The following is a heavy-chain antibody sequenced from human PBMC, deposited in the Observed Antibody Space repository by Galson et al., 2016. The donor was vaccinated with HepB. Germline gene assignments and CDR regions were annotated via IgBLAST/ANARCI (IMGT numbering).Heavy chain of an antibody. J-gene: IGHJ6*02. Sequence: LSLTCAVSGASISSTDWWRWVRQPPGKGLEWIGEVYQNGNTNYKPSLKSRVTISVDKSKNQFSLRLSSVTAADTATYYCARIRMDTANLYGMDVWGQGTTVTVSS. CDR3: ARIRMDTANLYGMDV. V-gene: IGHV4-4*02. D-gene: IGHD5-18*01. CDR1: GASISSTDW. CDR2: VYQNGNT.